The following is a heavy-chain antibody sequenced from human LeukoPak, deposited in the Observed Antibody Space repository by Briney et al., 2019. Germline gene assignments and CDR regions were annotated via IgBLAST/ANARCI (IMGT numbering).Heavy chain of an antibody. V-gene: IGHV1-46*01. D-gene: IGHD6-13*01. J-gene: IGHJ4*02. Sequence: ASVKVSCKASGYTFTSYYMHWVRQAPGQGLEWMGIINPSGGSTSYAQKFQGRVTITGDTSTSTVYMELSSLRSEDTAVYYCARVGRVAAAGGKYYFDYWGQGTLVTVSS. CDR2: INPSGGST. CDR3: ARVGRVAAAGGKYYFDY. CDR1: GYTFTSYY.